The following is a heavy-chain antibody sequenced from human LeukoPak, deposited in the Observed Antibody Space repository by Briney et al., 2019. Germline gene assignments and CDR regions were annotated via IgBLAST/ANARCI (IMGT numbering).Heavy chain of an antibody. J-gene: IGHJ4*02. CDR3: ARGPYLVRGVIIDY. CDR2: INPNSGGT. V-gene: IGHV1-2*02. D-gene: IGHD3-10*01. CDR1: GYTFTSYY. Sequence: GASVKVSCRTSGYTFTSYYIHWVRQAPGQGLEWMGWINPNSGGTNYAQKFQGRVTMTRDTSITTAYMELSRLRSDDTAVYYCARGPYLVRGVIIDYWGQRTLVTVSS.